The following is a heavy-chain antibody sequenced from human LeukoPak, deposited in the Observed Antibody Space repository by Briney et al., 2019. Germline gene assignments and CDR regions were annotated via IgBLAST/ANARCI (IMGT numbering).Heavy chain of an antibody. D-gene: IGHD5-24*01. Sequence: PSGTLSLTCTVSGGSISSSYWSWLRQPPGKGLEWIGYIYHSGSTNYNPSLKSRVNISIDTSNNQFSLKLTSVTATDTAAYYCARGNGYHYYWGQGTLVTVSS. CDR1: GGSISSSY. V-gene: IGHV4-59*01. CDR3: ARGNGYHYY. CDR2: IYHSGST. J-gene: IGHJ4*02.